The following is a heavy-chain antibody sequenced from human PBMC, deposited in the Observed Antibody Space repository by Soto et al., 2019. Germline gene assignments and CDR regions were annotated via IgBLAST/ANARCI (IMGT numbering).Heavy chain of an antibody. D-gene: IGHD6-6*01. J-gene: IGHJ5*02. V-gene: IGHV3-23*01. CDR3: AKDRTIAARNYDA. CDR1: GFTFSDHG. Sequence: DVQLLESGGGLVQPGGSLSLACEASGFTFSDHGMSWVRQAPGKGLEWVSAISGSVGSTYDANSVKGRFTISRDNSKNTLFLQMSSVRDEDTSVYYCAKDRTIAARNYDAWGQGALVTFSS. CDR2: ISGSVGST.